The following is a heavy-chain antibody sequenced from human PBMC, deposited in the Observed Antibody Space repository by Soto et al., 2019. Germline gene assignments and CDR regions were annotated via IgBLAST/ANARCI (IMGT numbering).Heavy chain of an antibody. Sequence: PSETPSLPRTFSGGFLRTGDYYWSWIRQPPGKGREWIGYIYHSGTTYYTPSLKSQVTISVDTSKNQFSLKLSSVTAADTAVYYCASTKVATSFGFDYWGQGTLVTVSS. D-gene: IGHD5-12*01. CDR3: ASTKVATSFGFDY. V-gene: IGHV4-30-4*01. CDR2: IYHSGTT. CDR1: GGFLRTGDYY. J-gene: IGHJ4*02.